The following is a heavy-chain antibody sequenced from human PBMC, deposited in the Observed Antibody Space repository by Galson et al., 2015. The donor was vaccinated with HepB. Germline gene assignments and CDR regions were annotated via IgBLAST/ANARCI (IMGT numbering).Heavy chain of an antibody. CDR1: GFTFSSYS. V-gene: IGHV3-21*01. CDR2: ISSSSSYI. D-gene: IGHD5-24*01. J-gene: IGHJ3*02. CDR3: ARDRGGWLQIGGAFDI. Sequence: SLRLSCAASGFTFSSYSMNWVRQAPGRGLEWVSSISSSSSYIYYADSVKGRFTISRDNAKNSLYLRMNSLRAEDTAVYYCARDRGGWLQIGGAFDIWGQGTMVTVSS.